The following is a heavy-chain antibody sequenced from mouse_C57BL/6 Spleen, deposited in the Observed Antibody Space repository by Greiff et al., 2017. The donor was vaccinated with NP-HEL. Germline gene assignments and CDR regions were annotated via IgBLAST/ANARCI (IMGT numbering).Heavy chain of an antibody. V-gene: IGHV1-76*01. CDR3: ARQLRGFDY. Sequence: VKLQQSGAELVRPGASVKLSCKASGYTFTDYYINWVKQRPGQGLEWIARIYPGSGNTYYNEKFKGKATLTAEKSSSTAYMQLSSLTSEDSAVYFCARQLRGFDYWGQGTTLTVSS. CDR1: GYTFTDYY. D-gene: IGHD3-2*02. J-gene: IGHJ2*01. CDR2: IYPGSGNT.